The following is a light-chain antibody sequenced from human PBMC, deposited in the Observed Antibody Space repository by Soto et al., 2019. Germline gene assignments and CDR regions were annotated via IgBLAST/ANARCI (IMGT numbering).Light chain of an antibody. CDR3: QVYNNWPPGLT. CDR1: QSVTTY. Sequence: EIVLTQSPATLSLSPGERATLSCRASQSVTTYLAWYQQTPGRAPRLLIYGVSVRATGIPARFSGSGSGTEFTLTISSLQSEDFALYYCQVYNNWPPGLTFGGGTKVDIK. V-gene: IGKV3-15*01. CDR2: GVS. J-gene: IGKJ4*01.